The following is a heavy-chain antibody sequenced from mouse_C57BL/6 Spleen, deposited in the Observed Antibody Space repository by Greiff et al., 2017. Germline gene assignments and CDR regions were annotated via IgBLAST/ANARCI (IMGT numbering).Heavy chain of an antibody. V-gene: IGHV5-4*01. D-gene: IGHD2-2*01. Sequence: EVKLVESGGGLVKPGGSLKLSCAASGFTFSSYAMSWVRQTPEKRLEWVATISDGGSYTYYPDNVKGRFTISRDNAKNNLYLQMSHLKSEDTAMYYCARDQGYGYDWFAYWGQGTLVTVSA. J-gene: IGHJ3*01. CDR3: ARDQGYGYDWFAY. CDR2: ISDGGSYT. CDR1: GFTFSSYA.